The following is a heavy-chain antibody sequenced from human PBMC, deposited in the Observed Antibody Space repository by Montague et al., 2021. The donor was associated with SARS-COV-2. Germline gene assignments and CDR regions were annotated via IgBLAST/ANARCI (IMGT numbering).Heavy chain of an antibody. CDR2: INHSGST. CDR1: GGSFSGYY. V-gene: IGHV4-34*01. J-gene: IGHJ2*01. Sequence: SETLSLTCAVHGGSFSGYYWSWIRQPPGKGLEWIGEINHSGSTNYNPSLKSRVSISVDTSKNQFSLKLSSVTAADTAVYYCARGAPTITVILVVTTGAGWYFGLWGRGTLVTVSS. D-gene: IGHD3-22*01. CDR3: ARGAPTITVILVVTTGAGWYFGL.